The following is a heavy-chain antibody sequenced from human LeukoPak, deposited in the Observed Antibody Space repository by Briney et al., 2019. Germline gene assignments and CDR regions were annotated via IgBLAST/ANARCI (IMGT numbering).Heavy chain of an antibody. CDR3: ARGITMVRGVLGRRTSYGMDV. J-gene: IGHJ6*02. Sequence: ASVKVSCKASGYTFTSYDINWVRQATGQGLEWMGWMNPNSGNTGYAQKFQGRVTMTRNTSISTAYMELSSLRSGDTAVYYCARGITMVRGVLGRRTSYGMDVWGQGTTVTVSS. CDR2: MNPNSGNT. V-gene: IGHV1-8*01. D-gene: IGHD3-10*01. CDR1: GYTFTSYD.